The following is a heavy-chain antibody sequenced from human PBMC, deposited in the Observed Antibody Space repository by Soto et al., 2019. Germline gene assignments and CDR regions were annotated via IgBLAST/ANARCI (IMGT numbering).Heavy chain of an antibody. CDR3: ARVSSSWYNYYYYGMDV. Sequence: ASVKVSFKASGYTFTSYGISWVRQAPGQGLEWMGWISAYNGNTNYAQKLQGRVTMTTDTSTSTAYMELRSLRSDDTAVYYCARVSSSWYNYYYYGMDVWGQGTTVTVSS. J-gene: IGHJ6*02. CDR1: GYTFTSYG. V-gene: IGHV1-18*04. D-gene: IGHD6-13*01. CDR2: ISAYNGNT.